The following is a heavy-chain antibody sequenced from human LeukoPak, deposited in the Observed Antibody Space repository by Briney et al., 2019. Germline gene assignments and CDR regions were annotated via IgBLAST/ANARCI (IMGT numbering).Heavy chain of an antibody. V-gene: IGHV3-30-3*01. Sequence: GGSLRLSCAASGFTFSSYAMHWVRQAPGKGQEWVAVISYDGSNKYYADSVKGRFTISRDNSKNTLYLQMNSLRAEDTAVYYCAKESSGGWYFDYWGQGTLVTVSS. J-gene: IGHJ4*02. CDR3: AKESSGGWYFDY. CDR2: ISYDGSNK. CDR1: GFTFSSYA. D-gene: IGHD6-19*01.